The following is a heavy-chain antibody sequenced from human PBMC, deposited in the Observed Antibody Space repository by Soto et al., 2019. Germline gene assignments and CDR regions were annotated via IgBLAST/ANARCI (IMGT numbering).Heavy chain of an antibody. CDR2: ISAHNGNT. CDR1: GYTFTTYG. J-gene: IGHJ4*02. CDR3: ARGRYGDY. Sequence: QVHLVQSGAEVKKPGASVKVSCKGSGYTFTTYGITLVRQAPGQGLEWMGWISAHNGNTNYAQKLQGRVNVTRDTSTSTAYMELRSLRYDDTAVYYCARGRYGDYWGQGALVTVSS. V-gene: IGHV1-18*01. D-gene: IGHD1-1*01.